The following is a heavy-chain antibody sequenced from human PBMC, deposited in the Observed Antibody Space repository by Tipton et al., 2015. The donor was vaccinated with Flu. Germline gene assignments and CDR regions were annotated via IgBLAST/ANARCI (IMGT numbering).Heavy chain of an antibody. CDR2: ISSSSSYI. Sequence: SLRLSCAASGFTFDDYAMHWVRQAPGKGLEWVSSISSSSSYIYYADSVKGRFTISRDSAKNSLYLQMNSLRAEDTAVYYCARDRSYCSGGSCYSDWFDPWGQGTLVTVSS. V-gene: IGHV3-21*01. J-gene: IGHJ5*02. D-gene: IGHD2-15*01. CDR3: ARDRSYCSGGSCYSDWFDP. CDR1: GFTFDDYA.